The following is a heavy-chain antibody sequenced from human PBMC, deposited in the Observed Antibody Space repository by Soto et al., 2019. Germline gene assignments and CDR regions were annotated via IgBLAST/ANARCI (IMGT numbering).Heavy chain of an antibody. V-gene: IGHV3-30*03. D-gene: IGHD3-3*01. J-gene: IGHJ6*02. Sequence: QVQLVESGGGVVQPGRSLRLSCAASGFTFSIYGMHWVRQAPGKGLEWVAHISYDGSRQYYADSVKGRFTISRDNYKSTLSLQMNSLRPEDTALYFCVSGDLGITIAAYGIDVWGQGTTVIASS. CDR3: VSGDLGITIAAYGIDV. CDR1: GFTFSIYG. CDR2: ISYDGSRQ.